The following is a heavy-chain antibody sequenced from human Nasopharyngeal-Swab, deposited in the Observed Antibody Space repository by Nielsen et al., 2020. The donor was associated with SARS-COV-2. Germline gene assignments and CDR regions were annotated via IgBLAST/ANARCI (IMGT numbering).Heavy chain of an antibody. V-gene: IGHV2-5*02. D-gene: IGHD2-21*01. Sequence: SGPTLVKPTQTLTLTCTFSGFSLSTSGVGVGWIRQPPGKALEWLALIYWDDDKRYSPSLKSRLTITKDTSENQVVLTMTNMDPVDTATYYCAHSSLLFRGPAFDYWGQGTLVTVSS. CDR3: AHSSLLFRGPAFDY. J-gene: IGHJ4*02. CDR2: IYWDDDK. CDR1: GFSLSTSGVG.